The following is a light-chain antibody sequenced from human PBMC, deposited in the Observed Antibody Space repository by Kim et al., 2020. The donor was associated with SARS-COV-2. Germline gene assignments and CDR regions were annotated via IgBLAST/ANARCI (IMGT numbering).Light chain of an antibody. CDR2: AVT. J-gene: IGLJ3*02. CDR1: SSDVGGYSF. V-gene: IGLV2-14*04. Sequence: GHSITISCTGTSSDVGGYSFVSWYQQHPGKAPELMIYAVTKRPSGVSNRFSGSKSGNTASLTISGLQAEDEADYYCTSYTSSITWVFGGGTQLTVL. CDR3: TSYTSSITWV.